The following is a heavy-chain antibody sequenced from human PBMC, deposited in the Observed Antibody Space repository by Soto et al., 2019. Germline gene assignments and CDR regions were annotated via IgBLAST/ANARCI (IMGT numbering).Heavy chain of an antibody. D-gene: IGHD2-8*01. Sequence: ASVKVSCKASGYTFTNYAMHWVRQSPGQRLEWMGWINAGNGNTKYSQKFQGRVTITRDTSASTAYMELSSLRSEDTAVYYCARDIVLMVYAMDYWGQGTLVTVSS. V-gene: IGHV1-3*01. CDR2: INAGNGNT. CDR1: GYTFTNYA. J-gene: IGHJ4*02. CDR3: ARDIVLMVYAMDY.